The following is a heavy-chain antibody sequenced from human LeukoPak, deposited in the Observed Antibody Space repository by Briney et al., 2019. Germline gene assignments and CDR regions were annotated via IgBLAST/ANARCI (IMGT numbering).Heavy chain of an antibody. CDR3: ARAQWFGELGAFDI. CDR2: IYYSGST. V-gene: IGHV4-59*08. J-gene: IGHJ3*02. D-gene: IGHD3-10*01. Sequence: SETLSLTCTVSGGSISSYYWSWIRQPQGKGREWIGYIYYSGSTNYNPSLKSRVTISVDTSKNQFSLKLSSVTAADTAVYYCARAQWFGELGAFDIWGQGTMVTVSS. CDR1: GGSISSYY.